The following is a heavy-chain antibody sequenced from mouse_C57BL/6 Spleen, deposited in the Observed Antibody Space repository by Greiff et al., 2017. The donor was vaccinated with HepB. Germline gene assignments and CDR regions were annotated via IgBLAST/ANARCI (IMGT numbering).Heavy chain of an antibody. J-gene: IGHJ4*01. CDR3: TFYYSNGGYAMDY. D-gene: IGHD2-5*01. V-gene: IGHV14-1*01. CDR1: GFNIKDYY. Sequence: VQLKQSGAELVRPGASVKLSCTASGFNIKDYYMHWVKQRPEQGLEWIGRIDPEDGDTEYAPKFQGKATMTADTSSNTAYLQLSSLTSEDTAVYYCTFYYSNGGYAMDYWGQGTSVTVSS. CDR2: IDPEDGDT.